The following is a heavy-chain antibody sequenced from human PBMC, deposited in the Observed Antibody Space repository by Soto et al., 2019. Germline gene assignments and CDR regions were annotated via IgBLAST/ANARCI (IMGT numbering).Heavy chain of an antibody. Sequence: SETLSLTCSVSGGSVRSGNHFWNWIRQPPGRGLEWLGYMYYTGVTNYNPSLKSRVSMSVDTSKDQFSLNLTSLTAADTAVYYCARGGEPLGYYGLDVWGQGNTVTVSS. CDR1: GGSVRSGNHF. CDR3: ARGGEPLGYYGLDV. J-gene: IGHJ6*02. CDR2: MYYTGVT. V-gene: IGHV4-61*01.